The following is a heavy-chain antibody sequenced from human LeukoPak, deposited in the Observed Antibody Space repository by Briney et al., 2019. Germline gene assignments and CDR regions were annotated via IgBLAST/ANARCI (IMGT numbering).Heavy chain of an antibody. CDR2: ISGNGYYT. V-gene: IGHV3-23*01. CDR1: GFTFSTYG. D-gene: IGHD2-21*02. J-gene: IGHJ6*03. Sequence: GESLRLSCAASGFTFSTYGMSWVRQAPGKGLEWVSAISGNGYYTYYADSVKGRFAISRDNSKNTLFLQMNSLRAEDTAVYFCAKLPQGGGDHYYIEVWGKGTTVTVSS. CDR3: AKLPQGGGDHYYIEV.